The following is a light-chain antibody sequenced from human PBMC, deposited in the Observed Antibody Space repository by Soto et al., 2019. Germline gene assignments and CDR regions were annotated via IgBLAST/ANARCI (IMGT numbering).Light chain of an antibody. CDR2: EVV. Sequence: QSVLTQPPSASGSPGQSVTISCTGTKNDVGFYDFVSWYQHHPGKAPRLIIYEVVQRPSGVPDRFSGSKSGNTASLTVSGLQAADEAAYFCKSYAASNNYVLGSGTKVTVL. J-gene: IGLJ1*01. CDR3: KSYAASNNYV. CDR1: KNDVGFYDF. V-gene: IGLV2-8*01.